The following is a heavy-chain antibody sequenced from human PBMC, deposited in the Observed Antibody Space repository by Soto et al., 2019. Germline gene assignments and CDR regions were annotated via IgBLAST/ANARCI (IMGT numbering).Heavy chain of an antibody. J-gene: IGHJ6*02. V-gene: IGHV1-46*01. CDR1: GYTFTSYY. D-gene: IGHD4-17*01. Sequence: ASVKVSCKASGYTFTSYYMHWVRQAPGQGLEWMGLINPTGGSTLYAQKFQGRVTMTRDTSTNTAYMEMSSLRSDDTAVYYCARSGDLPYYYYGMDVWGQGTTVTVSS. CDR3: ARSGDLPYYYYGMDV. CDR2: INPTGGST.